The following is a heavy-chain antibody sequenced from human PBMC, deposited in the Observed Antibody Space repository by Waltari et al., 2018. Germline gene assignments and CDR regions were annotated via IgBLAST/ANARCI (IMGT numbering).Heavy chain of an antibody. CDR1: GYAFSNHG. V-gene: IGHV1-18*01. CDR2: ISAYDGDT. D-gene: IGHD2-15*01. CDR3: ARGSSKQYYDY. Sequence: QVQLVQSGPEVKKPGASVKVSCQASGYAFSNHGIGWVRQAPGQGLEWMGWISAYDGDTNHAQKVQDRVTMTTDTSTNTAYLELRSLRSDDTAVYYCARGSSKQYYDYWGQGTLVTVSS. J-gene: IGHJ4*02.